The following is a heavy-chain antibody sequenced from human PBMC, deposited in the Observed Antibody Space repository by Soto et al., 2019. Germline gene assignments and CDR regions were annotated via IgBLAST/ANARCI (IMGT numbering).Heavy chain of an antibody. V-gene: IGHV3-7*01. CDR1: GFTFSTHW. CDR2: IKQDGSEK. Sequence: GSLRRACSASGFTFSTHWMNGVRQAPGKGLEWVANIKQDGSEKYYVDSVKGRFAISRDNAKDSLFLQMNNLRAEDTAVYYCVRDWSTFWGMDVWGQGTKVTVYS. J-gene: IGHJ6*02. CDR3: VRDWSTFWGMDV.